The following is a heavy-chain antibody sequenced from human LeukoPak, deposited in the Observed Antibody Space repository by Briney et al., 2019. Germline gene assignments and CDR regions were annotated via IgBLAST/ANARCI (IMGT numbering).Heavy chain of an antibody. J-gene: IGHJ4*02. D-gene: IGHD3-10*01. V-gene: IGHV3-7*01. Sequence: GGSLRLSCAASGFTFSSYWMSWVRQAPGKGLEWVADIKQDESEEYYVDSVKGRFTISRDNAKNSLYLQMNSLRAEDTAVYFCARRIVTYYYGSGLDYWGQGTLVTVSS. CDR3: ARRIVTYYYGSGLDY. CDR1: GFTFSSYW. CDR2: IKQDESEE.